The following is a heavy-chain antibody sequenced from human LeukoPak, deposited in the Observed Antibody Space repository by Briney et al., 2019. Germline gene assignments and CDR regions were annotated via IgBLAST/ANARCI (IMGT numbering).Heavy chain of an antibody. CDR2: ISSTGGAT. CDR1: DFTFGNYA. J-gene: IGHJ5*02. Sequence: PGGSLRLSCTASDFTFGNYAMTWVRQAPGKGLEWVSTISSTGGATYYADSVNGRFTISRVNSKSTLYLQMNSPRAEDTAVYYCAKDGYCSSTSCGRFDPWGQGTLVTVSS. V-gene: IGHV3-23*01. CDR3: AKDGYCSSTSCGRFDP. D-gene: IGHD2-2*03.